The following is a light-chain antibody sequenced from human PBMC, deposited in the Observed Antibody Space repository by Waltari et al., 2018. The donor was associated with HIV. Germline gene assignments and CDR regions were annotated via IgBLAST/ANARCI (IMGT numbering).Light chain of an antibody. Sequence: QSVLTQPPSVSAAPGQKVTISCHGSSSNIGNNYVSWYQQLPGTAPKLLIYDNNKRPSGIPDRFSGSKSGTSATLGITGLQTGDEADYYCGTWDSSLSAWVFGGGTKLTVL. V-gene: IGLV1-51*01. J-gene: IGLJ3*02. CDR1: SSNIGNNY. CDR2: DNN. CDR3: GTWDSSLSAWV.